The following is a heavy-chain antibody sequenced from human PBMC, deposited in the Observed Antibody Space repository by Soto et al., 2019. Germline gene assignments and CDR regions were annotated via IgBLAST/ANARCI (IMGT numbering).Heavy chain of an antibody. CDR1: GFTFSSYA. CDR2: ISYDGSNK. D-gene: IGHD3-22*01. V-gene: IGHV3-30-3*01. CDR3: ARDGPFDDSSGRDAFDI. Sequence: QVQLVESGGGVVQPGRSLRLSCAASGFTFSSYAMHWVRQAPGKGLEWVAVISYDGSNKYYADSVKGRFTISRDNSKNTLYLQMNSLRADDTAVYYCARDGPFDDSSGRDAFDIWGQGTMVTVSS. J-gene: IGHJ3*02.